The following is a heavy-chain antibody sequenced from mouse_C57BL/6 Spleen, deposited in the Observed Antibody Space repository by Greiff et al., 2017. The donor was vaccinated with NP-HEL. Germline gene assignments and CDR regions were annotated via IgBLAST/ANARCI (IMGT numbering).Heavy chain of an antibody. CDR2: INPYNGGT. CDR1: GYTFTDYY. CDR3: ARGDDPKSFAY. V-gene: IGHV1-19*01. Sequence: EVQLQQSGPVLVKPGASVKMSCKASGYTFTDYYMNWVKQSHGKSLEWIGVINPYNGGTSYNQKFKGKATLTVDKSSSTAYMELNSLTSEDSAVYYCARGDDPKSFAYWGQGTLVTVSA. J-gene: IGHJ3*01. D-gene: IGHD2-3*01.